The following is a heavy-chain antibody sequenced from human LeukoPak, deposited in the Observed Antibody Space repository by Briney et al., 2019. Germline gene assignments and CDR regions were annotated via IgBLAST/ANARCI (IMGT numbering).Heavy chain of an antibody. J-gene: IGHJ4*02. CDR1: GGSISSGDYY. Sequence: SQTLSLTCTVSGGSISSGDYYWSWIRQPPGKGLEWIGFIYYSGSTYYNPSLKSRVTISVDTSKNQFSLKLSSETAADTAVNYCARERRVAVAGTHIDYWGQGTLVTVSS. V-gene: IGHV4-30-4*01. CDR2: IYYSGST. CDR3: ARERRVAVAGTHIDY. D-gene: IGHD6-19*01.